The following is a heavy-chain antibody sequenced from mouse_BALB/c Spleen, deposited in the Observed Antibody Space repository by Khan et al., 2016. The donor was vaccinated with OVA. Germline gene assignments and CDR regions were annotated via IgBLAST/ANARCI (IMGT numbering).Heavy chain of an antibody. D-gene: IGHD4-1*01. CDR2: ISNSGST. Sequence: QLQESGPGLVKPSQSLSLTCTVTGYSITSDYAWNWIRQFPGNKLEWMGYISNSGSTTYNPSLKSRISITRDTSKNQFFLQLNSVTTDDTATYHCASELGRYYALDYWGQGTSVTVSS. CDR3: ASELGRYYALDY. CDR1: GYSITSDYA. V-gene: IGHV3-2*02. J-gene: IGHJ4*01.